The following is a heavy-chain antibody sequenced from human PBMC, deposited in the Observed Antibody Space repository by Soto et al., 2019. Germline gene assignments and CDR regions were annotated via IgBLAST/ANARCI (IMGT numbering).Heavy chain of an antibody. CDR2: INPSGGST. V-gene: IGHV1-46*01. J-gene: IGHJ3*02. CDR3: ARSFLRVDAFDI. CDR1: GYTFTSYY. Sequence: QVQLVQSGAEVKKPGASVKVSCKASGYTFTSYYMHWVRQAPGQGLEWMGIINPSGGSTSYAQKFQGRVTMTRDTSTSTVYMELSSLRSEDTAEYYCARSFLRVDAFDIWGQGTMVTVSS.